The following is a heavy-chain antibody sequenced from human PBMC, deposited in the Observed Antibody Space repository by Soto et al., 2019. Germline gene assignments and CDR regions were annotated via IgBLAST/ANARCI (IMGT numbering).Heavy chain of an antibody. CDR3: VRRSTVSYYAVDV. Sequence: WWSLRLSCSGSVFSFGSYEMHWCRQAPGKGLEWVTFTSYDGSINYYADSVKGRFTMSRDNSKNLLYLQMNSLRTEDTAVYYCVRRSTVSYYAVDVWGQGTTVTVSS. D-gene: IGHD4-17*01. J-gene: IGHJ6*02. V-gene: IGHV3-30*04. CDR2: TSYDGSIN. CDR1: VFSFGSYE.